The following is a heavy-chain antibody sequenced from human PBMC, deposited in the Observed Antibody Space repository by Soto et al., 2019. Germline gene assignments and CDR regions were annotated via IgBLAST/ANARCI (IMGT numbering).Heavy chain of an antibody. J-gene: IGHJ5*02. CDR3: ATAAVAIAAEENWFDP. V-gene: IGHV1-24*01. CDR1: GYALTELS. Sequence: ASVKVSCKVSGYALTELSMHWVRQAPGKGLEWMGGFDPEDGETIYAQKFQGRVTMTEDTSTDTAYMELSSLRSEDTAVYYCATAAVAIAAEENWFDPWGQGTLVTVSS. D-gene: IGHD6-13*01. CDR2: FDPEDGET.